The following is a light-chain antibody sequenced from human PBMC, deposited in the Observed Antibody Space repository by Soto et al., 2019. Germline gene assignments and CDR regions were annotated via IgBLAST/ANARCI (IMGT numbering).Light chain of an antibody. Sequence: EVVLTQSPATLSLSPGERATLSCRASQSVSSHLAWYQQKPGQAPRLLIYDASHRATGIPARFSGSGSGSDFTLTISSLAPEDFAVYYCQQRSYWPRTFGQGTKLEIK. V-gene: IGKV3-11*01. CDR1: QSVSSH. J-gene: IGKJ2*01. CDR3: QQRSYWPRT. CDR2: DAS.